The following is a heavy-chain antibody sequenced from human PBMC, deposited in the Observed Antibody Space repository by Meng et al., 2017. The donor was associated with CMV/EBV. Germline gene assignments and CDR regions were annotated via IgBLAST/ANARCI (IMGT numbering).Heavy chain of an antibody. CDR1: GYTCTGCY. V-gene: IGHV1-2*02. Sequence: ASGYTCTGCYLQWVRQAPGQGLEWMGCINPHSSGTNYEQKFQGRVTMTRDTSISTAYMELSRLRSDDTAVYYCARGYSYGYPWFDPWGQGTLVTVSS. CDR3: ARGYSYGYPWFDP. D-gene: IGHD5-18*01. J-gene: IGHJ5*02. CDR2: INPHSSGT.